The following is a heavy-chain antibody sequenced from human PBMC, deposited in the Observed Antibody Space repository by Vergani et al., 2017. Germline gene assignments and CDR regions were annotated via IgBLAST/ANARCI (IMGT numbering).Heavy chain of an antibody. CDR2: IHTSGRT. CDR1: GGSINSHNYY. V-gene: IGHV4-61*02. D-gene: IGHD2-15*01. Sequence: QVQLQESGPGLVKPSQTLSLTCTVSGGSINSHNYYWSWIRQPAGKGLEWIRRIHTSGRTNYNPSLKSRVTMSEDTSKNQFSLNLTSVTAADTAVYFCARGRCLGGSCYKPLFDYWVQGILVTVSS. J-gene: IGHJ4*02. CDR3: ARGRCLGGSCYKPLFDY.